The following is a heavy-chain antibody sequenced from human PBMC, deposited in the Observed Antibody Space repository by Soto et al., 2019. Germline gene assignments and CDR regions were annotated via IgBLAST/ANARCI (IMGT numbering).Heavy chain of an antibody. CDR1: GGSIRSGNYY. V-gene: IGHV4-30-4*01. CDR3: ARVVNTPRYYSDNSAHPFPSDY. D-gene: IGHD3-22*01. Sequence: PSETLSLTCTVSGGSIRSGNYYWSWIRQPLGKGLEWIGYIYYSGTTYYNPSLKSRVSISVDTSKNQFSPKLNSVTAADTAVYYCARVVNTPRYYSDNSAHPFPSDYWGQAALVTVSS. J-gene: IGHJ4*02. CDR2: IYYSGTT.